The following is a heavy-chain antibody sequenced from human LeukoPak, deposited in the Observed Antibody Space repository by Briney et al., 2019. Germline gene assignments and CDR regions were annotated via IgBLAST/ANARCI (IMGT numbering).Heavy chain of an antibody. D-gene: IGHD5-18*01. CDR3: ARESYSYGFSGGDY. CDR1: GFTFSSYW. J-gene: IGHJ4*02. V-gene: IGHV3-7*04. CDR2: IKQDGSEK. Sequence: GGSLRLSCAASGFTFSSYWMSWVRQAPGKGLEWVANIKQDGSEKYYVDSVKGRFTISRDNAKNSLYLQMNSLRAEDTAVYYCARESYSYGFSGGDYWGQGTLVTVSS.